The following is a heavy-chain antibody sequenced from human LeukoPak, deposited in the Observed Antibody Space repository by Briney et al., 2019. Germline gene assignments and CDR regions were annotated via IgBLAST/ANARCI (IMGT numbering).Heavy chain of an antibody. Sequence: SSETLSLTCTVSGGSISSYYWSWIRQPPGKGLEWIGYIYTSGSTNYNPSLKSRVTISVDTSKNQFSLKLSSVTAADTAVYYCARHLDGYNVFDYWSQGTLVTVSS. CDR3: ARHLDGYNVFDY. D-gene: IGHD5-24*01. J-gene: IGHJ4*02. CDR2: IYTSGST. V-gene: IGHV4-4*09. CDR1: GGSISSYY.